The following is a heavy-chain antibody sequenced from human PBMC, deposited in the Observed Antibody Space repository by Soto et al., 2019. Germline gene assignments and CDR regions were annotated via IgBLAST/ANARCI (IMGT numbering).Heavy chain of an antibody. Sequence: EVQLLQSGGGLVQPGGSLRLSCAASGFIFSNYAMNWVRQAPGKGLEWVSIVTSRGDTTYYADSVKGRFTISRDNSKNTLYLRVNSLTAEDTAGYYCAKDRLGGGLDYWGQGTLVSVSS. CDR1: GFIFSNYA. D-gene: IGHD3-16*01. CDR2: VTSRGDTT. V-gene: IGHV3-23*01. J-gene: IGHJ4*02. CDR3: AKDRLGGGLDY.